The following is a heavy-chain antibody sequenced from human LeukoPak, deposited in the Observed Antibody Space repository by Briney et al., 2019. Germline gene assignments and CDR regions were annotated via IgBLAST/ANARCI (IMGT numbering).Heavy chain of an antibody. Sequence: GGSLRPSCAASGFTFDDYGMSWVRQAPGKGLEWVAVISSDGSIKVYADSVKGRFTLSRDNSINTVDLQMNSLRAEDTAVYYCVKEYHSRGFGAYFDYWGQGTLVTVSS. CDR2: ISSDGSIK. V-gene: IGHV3-30*18. D-gene: IGHD3-3*01. J-gene: IGHJ4*02. CDR1: GFTFDDYG. CDR3: VKEYHSRGFGAYFDY.